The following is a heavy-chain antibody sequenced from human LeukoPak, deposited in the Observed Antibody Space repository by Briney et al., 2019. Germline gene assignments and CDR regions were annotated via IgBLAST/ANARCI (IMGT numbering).Heavy chain of an antibody. V-gene: IGHV3-21*01. CDR1: GFTFSSYA. D-gene: IGHD5-12*01. Sequence: GGSLRLSCAASGFTFSSYAMHWVRQAPGKGLEWVSSISRSGSYKYYADSVKGRFTISRDNAKNSLYLQINSLRAEDTAVYYCARDEVAGGYGMDVWGQGTTVTVSS. CDR3: ARDEVAGGYGMDV. J-gene: IGHJ6*02. CDR2: ISRSGSYK.